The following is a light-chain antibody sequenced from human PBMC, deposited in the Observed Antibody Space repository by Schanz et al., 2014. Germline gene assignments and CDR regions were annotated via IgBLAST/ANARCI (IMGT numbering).Light chain of an antibody. CDR3: VLFRDRGISV. J-gene: IGLJ3*02. CDR2: STN. V-gene: IGLV8-61*01. CDR1: SGSVSTSYY. Sequence: QTVVTQEPSFSVSPGGTVTLTCGLSSGSVSTSYYPSWYQQTPGQAPRTLIYSTNTRSSGVPDSFSGSILGNKAALTITGAQADDEGDYYCVLFRDRGISVFGGG.